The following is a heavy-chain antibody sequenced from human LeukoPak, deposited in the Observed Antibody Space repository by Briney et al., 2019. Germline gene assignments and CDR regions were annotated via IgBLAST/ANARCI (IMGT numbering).Heavy chain of an antibody. V-gene: IGHV1-8*03. J-gene: IGHJ4*02. CDR3: ATHTRDYYDSSLGY. Sequence: ASVKVSCKASGYTFTSYDINWVRQATGQGLEWMGWMNPNSGNTGYAQKFQGRVTITRNTSISTAYMELSSLRSEDTAVYYCATHTRDYYDSSLGYWGQGTLVTVPS. CDR2: MNPNSGNT. D-gene: IGHD3-22*01. CDR1: GYTFTSYD.